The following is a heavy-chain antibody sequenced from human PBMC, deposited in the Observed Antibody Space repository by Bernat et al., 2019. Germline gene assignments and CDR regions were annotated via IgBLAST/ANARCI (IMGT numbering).Heavy chain of an antibody. Sequence: QVQLVQSGAEVKKPGASVRVSCKASGYTFTDYYMHWVRQAPGQGLEWMGIINSNSGTTTYAQKFQGRVTMTRDTSTSTAYMELCSLRSEDTAVYYCARSGRYSFYYWGQGTLVTVSS. V-gene: IGHV1-46*03. CDR2: INSNSGTT. J-gene: IGHJ4*02. CDR3: ARSGRYSFYY. CDR1: GYTFTDYY. D-gene: IGHD1-26*01.